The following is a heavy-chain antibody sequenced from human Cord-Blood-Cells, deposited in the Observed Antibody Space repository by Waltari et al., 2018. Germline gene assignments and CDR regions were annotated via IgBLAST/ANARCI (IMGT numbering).Heavy chain of an antibody. V-gene: IGHV3-49*05. J-gene: IGHJ4*02. D-gene: IGHD2-2*01. CDR3: TRAIVVVPAAFDY. Sequence: VKPGRSLRLSCTASGFTFGDYAMSWFRQAPGKGLEWVGFIRSKAYGGTTEYAASVKGRFTISRDDSKSIAYLQMNSLKTEDTAVYYCTRAIVVVPAAFDYWGQGTLVTVSS. CDR1: GFTFGDYA. CDR2: IRSKAYGGTT.